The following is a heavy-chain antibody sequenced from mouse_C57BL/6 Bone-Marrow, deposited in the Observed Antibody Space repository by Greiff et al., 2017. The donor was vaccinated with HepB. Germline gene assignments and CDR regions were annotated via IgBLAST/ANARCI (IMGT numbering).Heavy chain of an antibody. D-gene: IGHD1-1*01. V-gene: IGHV1-55*01. Sequence: QVQLQQPGAELVKPGASVKMSCKASGYTFTSYWITWVKQRPGQGLEWIGDLYPGSGSTNYNEKFKSKATLTVDTSSSTAYMQLSSLTSEDSAVYYCALYYGSSYYFDYWGQGTTLTVSS. CDR2: LYPGSGST. J-gene: IGHJ2*01. CDR1: GYTFTSYW. CDR3: ALYYGSSYYFDY.